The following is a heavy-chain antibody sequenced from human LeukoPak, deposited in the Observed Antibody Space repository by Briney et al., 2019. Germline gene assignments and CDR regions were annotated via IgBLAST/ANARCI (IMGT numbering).Heavy chain of an antibody. D-gene: IGHD1-26*01. J-gene: IGHJ6*02. Sequence: SETLSLTCTVSGGSISSGGYYWSWIRQHPGKGLEWIGYIYYSGSTYYNPSLKSRVTISVDTSKNQFSLKLSSVTAADTAVYYCARDTGSYSFSGMDVWGQGSTVTVSS. CDR2: IYYSGST. CDR1: GGSISSGGYY. V-gene: IGHV4-31*03. CDR3: ARDTGSYSFSGMDV.